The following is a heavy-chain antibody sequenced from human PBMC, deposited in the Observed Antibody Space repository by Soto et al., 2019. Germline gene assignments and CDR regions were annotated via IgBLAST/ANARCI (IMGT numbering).Heavy chain of an antibody. Sequence: QVQLVQSGAEVKKPGASVKVSCKASGYTFNSYGISWVRQAPGQGREWMGWISAYNGNTNYAQQLQGRVTMTTDTSTSTAYMELSSMRSDDTAVYYCARDEARLCRYYDSSGYWWNYWGQGTLVTVSS. J-gene: IGHJ4*02. CDR3: ARDEARLCRYYDSSGYWWNY. V-gene: IGHV1-18*01. D-gene: IGHD3-22*01. CDR2: ISAYNGNT. CDR1: GYTFNSYG.